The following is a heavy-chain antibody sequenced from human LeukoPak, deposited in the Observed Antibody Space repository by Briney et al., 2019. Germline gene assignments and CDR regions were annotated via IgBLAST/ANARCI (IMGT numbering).Heavy chain of an antibody. CDR2: IRCDGSDK. CDR1: GFTFSNYG. V-gene: IGHV3-30*02. Sequence: GGSLRLSCAASGFTFSNYGMHWVRQAPGKGLEWVTFIRCDGSDKYYADSVKGRFTISRDNSKNTLYLQMNSLRAEDTALYYCLPEYTKSLVVDYWGQGTPVTVSS. J-gene: IGHJ4*02. D-gene: IGHD2-15*01. CDR3: LPEYTKSLVVDY.